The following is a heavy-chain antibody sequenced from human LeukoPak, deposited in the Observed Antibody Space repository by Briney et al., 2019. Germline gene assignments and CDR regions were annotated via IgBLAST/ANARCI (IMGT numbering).Heavy chain of an antibody. J-gene: IGHJ6*03. D-gene: IGHD2-8*01. Sequence: GGSLRLSCAASGFTFDDYGMSWVRQAPGKGLEWVSGINWNGGNTGCADSVKGRFTISRDNVKNSLYLQMNSLRAEDTALYYCARAPGVRYYYYMDVWGKGTTVTVSS. V-gene: IGHV3-20*04. CDR2: INWNGGNT. CDR3: ARAPGVRYYYYMDV. CDR1: GFTFDDYG.